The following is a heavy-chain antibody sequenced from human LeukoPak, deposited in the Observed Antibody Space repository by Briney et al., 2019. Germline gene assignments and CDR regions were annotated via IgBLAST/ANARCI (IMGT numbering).Heavy chain of an antibody. D-gene: IGHD4-17*01. Sequence: PGGSLRLSCAASGFTFIDFGIHWVRQTPGKGLEWVSAISYDGNKKFYADSVKGRFTISRDNSKNTLHLQMTNLGTEDTAVYYCAKPRRGVGDYDHLAFDCWGQGTLVIVSS. CDR2: ISYDGNKK. CDR3: AKPRRGVGDYDHLAFDC. V-gene: IGHV3-30*18. J-gene: IGHJ4*02. CDR1: GFTFIDFG.